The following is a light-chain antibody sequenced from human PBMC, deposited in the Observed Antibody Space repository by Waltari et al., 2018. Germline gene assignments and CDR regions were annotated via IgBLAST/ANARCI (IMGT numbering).Light chain of an antibody. V-gene: IGKV1-39*01. CDR2: AAS. CDR3: QQSFTTPQNT. Sequence: DIQMTQSPSSLSASVVDRVTITCRASQSVSIYVNWYQQKPGKAPNLLIYAASSLQSGVPSRFSGSGSGTDFSLTISSLQPGDFATYYCQQSFTTPQNTFGQGTRLEIK. CDR1: QSVSIY. J-gene: IGKJ2*01.